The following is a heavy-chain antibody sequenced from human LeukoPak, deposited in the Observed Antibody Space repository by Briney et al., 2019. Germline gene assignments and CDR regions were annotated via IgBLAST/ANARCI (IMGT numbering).Heavy chain of an antibody. CDR3: ARRFSFRYCSSTSCYTTPGGAFDI. Sequence: SETLSLTCAVSGYSISSGYYWGWIRQPPGKGLEWIGSIYHSGSTYYNPSLKSRVTISVDTSNNQFSLKLSSVTAADTAVYYCARRFSFRYCSSTSCYTTPGGAFDIWGRGTMVTVSS. V-gene: IGHV4-38-2*01. J-gene: IGHJ3*02. CDR1: GYSISSGYY. CDR2: IYHSGST. D-gene: IGHD2-2*02.